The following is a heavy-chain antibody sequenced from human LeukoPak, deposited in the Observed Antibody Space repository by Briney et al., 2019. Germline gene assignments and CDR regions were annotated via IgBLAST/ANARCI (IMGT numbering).Heavy chain of an antibody. CDR3: ARGGFVDTAMGLDY. J-gene: IGHJ4*02. D-gene: IGHD5-18*01. CDR1: GGSVSSGSYY. Sequence: SETLSLTCTVSGGSVSSGSYYWSWMRQPPGKGLEWIGYIYYSGSTNYNPSLKSRVTISVDTSKNQFSLKLSSVTAADTAVYYCARGGFVDTAMGLDYWGQGTLVTVSS. V-gene: IGHV4-61*01. CDR2: IYYSGST.